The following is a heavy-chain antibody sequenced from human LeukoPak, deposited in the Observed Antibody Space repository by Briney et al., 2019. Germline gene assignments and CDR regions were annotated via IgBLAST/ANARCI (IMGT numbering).Heavy chain of an antibody. Sequence: GGSLRLSCAASGFTVSGSYMSWVRQAPRKGLEWVSVIYSTGLTYYADSVKGRFTISRDNFKNTLFLQMNSLRAEDTASYYCARGLGQWPHLDYWGQGTLVTVSS. CDR2: IYSTGLT. CDR1: GFTVSGSY. D-gene: IGHD6-19*01. CDR3: ARGLGQWPHLDY. V-gene: IGHV3-53*01. J-gene: IGHJ4*02.